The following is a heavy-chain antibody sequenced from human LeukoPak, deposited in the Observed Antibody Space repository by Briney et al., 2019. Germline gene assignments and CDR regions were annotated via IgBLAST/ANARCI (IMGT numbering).Heavy chain of an antibody. CDR3: ARTPSRDGYSHIDF. CDR1: GFTFTNHA. Sequence: GGSLRLSCAASGFTFTNHAMAWVRLAPAKGLEWVSTLSDSGASTYYADSVKGRFTISRDNSRNTMYLQMDSLRDDDTGVYFCARTPSRDGYSHIDFWGQGALVTVSS. CDR2: LSDSGAST. V-gene: IGHV3-23*01. D-gene: IGHD5-24*01. J-gene: IGHJ4*02.